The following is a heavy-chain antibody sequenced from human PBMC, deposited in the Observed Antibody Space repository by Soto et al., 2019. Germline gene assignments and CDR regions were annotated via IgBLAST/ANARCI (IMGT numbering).Heavy chain of an antibody. J-gene: IGHJ6*02. CDR1: RGTFGNYA. CDR2: AIPVFGIA. Sequence: QVQLVQSGAEVKKPGSSVKVSCKASRGTFGNYAISWVRQAPGQGLEWVVKAIPVFGIANYAQKFEGRVTSTADRFTNTAYMELSSLRSEDTALYYCVRVAVPGIYGEDVWGQGTTVTVSS. CDR3: VRVAVPGIYGEDV. V-gene: IGHV1-69*09. D-gene: IGHD3-10*01.